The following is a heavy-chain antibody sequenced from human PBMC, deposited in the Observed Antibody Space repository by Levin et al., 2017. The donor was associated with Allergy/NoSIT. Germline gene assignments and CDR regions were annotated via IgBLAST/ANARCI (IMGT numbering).Heavy chain of an antibody. Sequence: AGGSLRLSCAASGFPYGDYYMSWIRQAPGKGLQWISYISSGGTTVVYADSVRGRFSVSRDNAKNSLSLEMSGLRVEDTAVYYCAKLYGDHVDYWGQGTLVTVFS. CDR2: ISSGGTTV. CDR1: GFPYGDYY. D-gene: IGHD4-17*01. J-gene: IGHJ4*02. CDR3: AKLYGDHVDY. V-gene: IGHV3-11*01.